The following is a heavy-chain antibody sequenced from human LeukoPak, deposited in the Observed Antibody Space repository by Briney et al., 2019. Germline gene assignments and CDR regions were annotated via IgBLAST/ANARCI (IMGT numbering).Heavy chain of an antibody. V-gene: IGHV4-30-2*01. CDR2: IYHSGST. CDR3: AGAKGSGSYDSFFDY. D-gene: IGHD3-10*01. CDR1: GGSISSGGYY. Sequence: SETLSLTCTVSGGSISSGGYYWSWIRQPPGRGLEWIGYIYHSGSTYYNPSLKSRVTISVDRSKNQFSLKLSSVTAADTAVYYCAGAKGSGSYDSFFDYWGQGTLVTVSS. J-gene: IGHJ4*02.